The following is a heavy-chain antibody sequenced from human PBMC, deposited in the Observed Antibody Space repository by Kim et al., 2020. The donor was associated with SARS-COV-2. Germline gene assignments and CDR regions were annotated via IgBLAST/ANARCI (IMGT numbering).Heavy chain of an antibody. CDR1: GFTFSDYY. J-gene: IGHJ4*01. D-gene: IGHD2-8*01. V-gene: IGHV3-72*01. CDR2: TRNKANSYTT. Sequence: GGSLRLSCAASGFTFSDYYMDWVRQAPGKGLEWVGRTRNKANSYTTEYAASVKGRFTISRDDSKSSLYLQMNSLKTEDKAVYYCXRGGNGTSRPXPXDY. CDR3: XRGGNGTSRPXPXDY.